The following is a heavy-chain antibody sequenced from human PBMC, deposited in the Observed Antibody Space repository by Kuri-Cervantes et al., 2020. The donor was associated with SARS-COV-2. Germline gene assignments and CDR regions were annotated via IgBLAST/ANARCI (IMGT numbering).Heavy chain of an antibody. J-gene: IGHJ4*02. D-gene: IGHD3-10*01. CDR3: ARSTYYGSGSYPNRYYFDY. CDR1: GYTFTGYY. V-gene: IGHV1-46*01. CDR2: INPSGGST. Sequence: ASVKVSCKASGYTFTGYYMHWVRQAPGQGLEWMGIINPSGGSTSYAQKFQGGVTMTRDTSTSTVYMELSSLRSEDTAVYYCARSTYYGSGSYPNRYYFDYWGQGTLVTVSS.